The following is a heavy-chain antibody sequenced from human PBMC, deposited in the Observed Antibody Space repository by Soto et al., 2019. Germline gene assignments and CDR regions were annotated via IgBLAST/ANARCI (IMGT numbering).Heavy chain of an antibody. V-gene: IGHV4-61*01. CDR3: ARDISFTYYYDSSGLDY. CDR1: GGSVSSGSYY. J-gene: IGHJ4*02. CDR2: IYYSGST. Sequence: XGTLSLTCTVSGGSVSSGSYYWSWIRQPPGKGLEWIGYIYYSGSTNYNPSLKSRVTISVDTSKNQFSLKPSSVTAADTAVYYCARDISFTYYYDSSGLDYWGQGTLVTVSS. D-gene: IGHD3-22*01.